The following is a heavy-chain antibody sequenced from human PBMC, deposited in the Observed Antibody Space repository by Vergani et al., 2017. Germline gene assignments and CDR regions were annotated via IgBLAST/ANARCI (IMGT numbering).Heavy chain of an antibody. V-gene: IGHV3-73*02. D-gene: IGHD3-10*01. CDR2: IRDKTYNYAT. Sequence: EVQLVESGGGLVQPGGSLTLSCAASGFTFSGSAMHWVRQTSGKGLEWIGRIRDKTYNYATAYDVSVKGRFIISRDDSKRTAYLQMNRLTIEDTAVYYCARSRIYYGEGSPDYWGQGTLVTVSS. CDR3: ARSRIYYGEGSPDY. J-gene: IGHJ4*02. CDR1: GFTFSGSA.